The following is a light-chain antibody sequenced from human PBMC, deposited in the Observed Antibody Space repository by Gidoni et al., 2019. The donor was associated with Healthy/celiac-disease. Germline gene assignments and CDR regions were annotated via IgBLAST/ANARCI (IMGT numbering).Light chain of an antibody. CDR3: SSYTSSSTLV. CDR1: SGDVGSYNY. Sequence: QSALTQPASVSGSPGQSITISCTGTSGDVGSYNYVSWYQQHPDKAPKLMIYEVSNRPSGVSNRFSGSKSGNTASLTISGLQAEDEADYYCSSYTSSSTLVFGGGTKLTVL. V-gene: IGLV2-14*01. J-gene: IGLJ2*01. CDR2: EVS.